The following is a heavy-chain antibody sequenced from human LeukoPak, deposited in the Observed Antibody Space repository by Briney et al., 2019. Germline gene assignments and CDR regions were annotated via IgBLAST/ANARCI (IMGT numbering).Heavy chain of an antibody. D-gene: IGHD3-10*01. CDR3: ARGPELITMVRGVITPQDY. CDR1: GFTFDDYG. V-gene: IGHV3-20*04. J-gene: IGHJ4*02. CDR2: INWNGGST. Sequence: GGSLRLSCAASGFTFDDYGMSWVPQAPGNGLEWVSGINWNGGSTGYADSVKGRFTISRDNAKNSLYMQMNSLRAEDTALYYCARGPELITMVRGVITPQDYWGQGTLVIVSS.